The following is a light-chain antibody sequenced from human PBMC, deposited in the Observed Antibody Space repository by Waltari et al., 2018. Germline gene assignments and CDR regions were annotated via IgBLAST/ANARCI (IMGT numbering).Light chain of an antibody. Sequence: QSALTQPASVSGSPGQSITLSCTGTSSDVGRYNLVSWYQQHPGKAPKLMIYEVTKRPSGVSNRFSGSKSGNTASLTISGLQAEDESDYYCCSYAGASTHVVFGGGTKVTVL. J-gene: IGLJ2*01. CDR2: EVT. V-gene: IGLV2-23*02. CDR1: SSDVGRYNL. CDR3: CSYAGASTHVV.